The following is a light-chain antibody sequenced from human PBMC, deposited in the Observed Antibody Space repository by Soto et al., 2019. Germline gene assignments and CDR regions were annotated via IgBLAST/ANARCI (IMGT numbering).Light chain of an antibody. J-gene: IGKJ5*01. V-gene: IGKV4-1*01. CDR3: QQYYSTPPVT. CDR1: QSVLYSSNNKNY. CDR2: WAS. Sequence: DIVMTQSLDSLAVSLGERATINCKSSQSVLYSSNNKNYLAWYQQKPGQPPKLLIYWASTRESGVPDRFSGSGSGTDFTLTISSLQAEDVAVYYCQQYYSTPPVTFGQGTRLEIK.